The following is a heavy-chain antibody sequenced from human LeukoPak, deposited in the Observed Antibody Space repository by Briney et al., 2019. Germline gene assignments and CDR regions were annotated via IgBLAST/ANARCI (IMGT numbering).Heavy chain of an antibody. D-gene: IGHD6-19*01. J-gene: IGHJ4*02. Sequence: SETLSLTCTVSGDSISNYYWSWIRQSPGKKLEWIGYMYNRGSTIYNPSLKSRVTISTDTSKNQFSLRLTPVTAADTAVYYCARAEKAVTGTLDYWGQGTLITVSS. V-gene: IGHV4-59*01. CDR2: MYNRGST. CDR1: GDSISNYY. CDR3: ARAEKAVTGTLDY.